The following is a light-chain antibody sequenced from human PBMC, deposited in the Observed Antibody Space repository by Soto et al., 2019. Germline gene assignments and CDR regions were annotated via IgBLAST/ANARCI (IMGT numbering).Light chain of an antibody. CDR1: QFLSSY. CDR2: DTS. CDR3: HQRNK. J-gene: IGKJ5*01. V-gene: IGKV3-11*01. Sequence: ELVLTQSPATLSLSPVERATLSCRASQFLSSYLAWYQQIPCQPPRLLIYDTSNRVTGIPARFSGSRSGTDFTLTISSLEPEDFAVYFCHQRNKFGQGTRLEIK.